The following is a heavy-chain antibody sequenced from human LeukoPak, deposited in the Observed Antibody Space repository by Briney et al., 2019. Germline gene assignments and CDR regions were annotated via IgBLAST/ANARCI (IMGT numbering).Heavy chain of an antibody. D-gene: IGHD2-2*01. CDR2: INTDGSSK. V-gene: IGHV3-74*01. Sequence: GGPLRLSCGASGFTFSSYWMHWLRQAPRRGLVGVSRINTDGSSKSYEDSVKRRFTLSRDNDQNTLYLQMNSLRAEDTAVYYCASDLRSPGLSSYDYWGQGTLVTVSS. J-gene: IGHJ4*02. CDR3: ASDLRSPGLSSYDY. CDR1: GFTFSSYW.